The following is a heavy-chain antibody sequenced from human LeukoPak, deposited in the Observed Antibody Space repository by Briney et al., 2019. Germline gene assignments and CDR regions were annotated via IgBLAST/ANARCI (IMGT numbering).Heavy chain of an antibody. CDR1: GYTFTSYG. D-gene: IGHD2/OR15-2a*01. V-gene: IGHV1-18*01. CDR2: ISPYNGNT. CDR3: ARRGSTSYWFDP. Sequence: ASVKVSCKASGYTFTSYGISWARQAPGQGLAWMGWISPYNGNTNYAQKLQGGVTMTTDTYTSTAYMELRSLRSDDTAVYYCARRGSTSYWFDPWGQGTLVTVSS. J-gene: IGHJ5*02.